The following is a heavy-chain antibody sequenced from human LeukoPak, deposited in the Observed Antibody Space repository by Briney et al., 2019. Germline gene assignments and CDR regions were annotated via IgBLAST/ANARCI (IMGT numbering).Heavy chain of an antibody. CDR3: ARDNQNPAAAGSWFDP. J-gene: IGHJ5*02. D-gene: IGHD6-13*01. CDR1: GFTFSSYS. Sequence: GGSLRLSCAASGFTFSSYSMNWVRQAPGKGLEWVSSISSSSSYIYYADSVKGRFTISRDNAKNSLYLQTNSLRAEDTAVYYCARDNQNPAAAGSWFDPWGQGTLVTVSS. V-gene: IGHV3-21*01. CDR2: ISSSSSYI.